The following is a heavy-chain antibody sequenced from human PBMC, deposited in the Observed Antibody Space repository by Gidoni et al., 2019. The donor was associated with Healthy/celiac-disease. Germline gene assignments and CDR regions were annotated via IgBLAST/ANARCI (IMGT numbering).Heavy chain of an antibody. V-gene: IGHV4-34*01. CDR2: INHSGST. CDR3: ARERRSYDIWTGFDY. CDR1: GLSFSGYY. D-gene: IGHD3-9*01. Sequence: QMQLHQWRAGLFKPSETLSLTCAVYGLSFSGYYWSWIRQPPGKGLEWIGEINHSGSTNYNPSLKSRVTISVDTSKNQFSLKLSSVTAADTAVYYCARERRSYDIWTGFDYWGQGTLVTVSS. J-gene: IGHJ4*02.